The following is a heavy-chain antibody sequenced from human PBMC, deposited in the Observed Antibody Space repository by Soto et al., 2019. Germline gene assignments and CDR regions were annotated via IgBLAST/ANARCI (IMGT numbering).Heavy chain of an antibody. J-gene: IGHJ5*02. CDR3: ARAVGIIRFDP. V-gene: IGHV1-18*01. D-gene: IGHD3-3*01. CDR2: ISAYNGNT. CDR1: GYTFTSYG. Sequence: ASVKVSCKASGYTFTSYGISLVRQAPGQGLEWMGWISAYNGNTNYAQKLQGRVTMTTDTSTSTAYTELRSLRSDDTAVYYCARAVGIIRFDPWGQGTLVTVSS.